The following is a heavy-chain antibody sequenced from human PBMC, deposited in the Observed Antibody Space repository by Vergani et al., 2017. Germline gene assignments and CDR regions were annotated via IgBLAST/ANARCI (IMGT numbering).Heavy chain of an antibody. J-gene: IGHJ4*02. CDR2: IYHSGST. D-gene: IGHD2/OR15-2a*01. CDR1: GGSISGTNW. CDR3: ASNCYYCLDD. Sequence: QVQLQESGPGLVKPPGTLSLTCAVSGGSISGTNWWSWVRQSPGKGLELIGEIYHSGSTNYNPSLKIRVTISVDKSKNQFSLKLSSVTAVDTAVYYCASNCYYCLDDWGRGTLVTVSS. V-gene: IGHV4-4*03.